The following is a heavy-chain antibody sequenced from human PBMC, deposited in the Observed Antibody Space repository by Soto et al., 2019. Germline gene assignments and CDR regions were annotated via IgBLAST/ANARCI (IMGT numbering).Heavy chain of an antibody. D-gene: IGHD3-22*01. CDR1: GFTFSTYW. CDR3: VRDRDFYDGRGYASPGDAFDV. J-gene: IGHJ3*01. V-gene: IGHV3-74*01. Sequence: EVQLVESGGGLVQPGGSLRLSCAVSGFTFSTYWMHWVRQVPGKGLVWVSRISLDGSRTSYADSVKGRFTISRDNAKNTLYLEMRRLGAEDSAVYFCVRDRDFYDGRGYASPGDAFDVWGQGTVVSVSS. CDR2: ISLDGSRT.